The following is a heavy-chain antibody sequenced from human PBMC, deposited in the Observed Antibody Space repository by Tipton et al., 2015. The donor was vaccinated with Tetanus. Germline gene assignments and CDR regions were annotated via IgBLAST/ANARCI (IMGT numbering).Heavy chain of an antibody. J-gene: IGHJ4*02. CDR3: IYTISCSAVDY. CDR2: ISYDGNYQ. CDR1: GFTFSNSG. V-gene: IGHV3-30*19. D-gene: IGHD6-13*01. Sequence: SLRLSCAASGFTFSNSGMHWVRQAPGKGLEWVAIISYDGNYQYYAESVKGRFTISRDNSKSALFLQMNGLRAEDTAVYYCIYTISCSAVDYWVQGSLVTVSS.